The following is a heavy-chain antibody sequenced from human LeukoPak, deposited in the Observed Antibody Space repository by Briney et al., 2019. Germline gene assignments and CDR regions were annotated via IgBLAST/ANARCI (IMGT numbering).Heavy chain of an antibody. CDR1: GFTFSSYW. Sequence: GGSLRLSCAASGFTFSSYWRSWVRQAPGKGLEWVANIKQDGSEKYYVDSVKGRFTISRDNAKNSLYLQMNSLGAEDTAVYYCARDCLSYYRDYWGQGTLITVSS. CDR3: ARDCLSYYRDY. V-gene: IGHV3-7*01. J-gene: IGHJ4*02. D-gene: IGHD3-10*01. CDR2: IKQDGSEK.